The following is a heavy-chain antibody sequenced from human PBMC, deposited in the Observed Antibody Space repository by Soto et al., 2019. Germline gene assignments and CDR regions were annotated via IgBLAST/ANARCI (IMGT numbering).Heavy chain of an antibody. CDR1: GYSIITGFN. V-gene: IGHV4-38-2*02. J-gene: IGHJ4*02. CDR3: ARDWGTGFYHFDY. CDR2: IYHSGST. D-gene: IGHD6-19*01. Sequence: SXTLSLPCAVSGYSIITGFNWGWIRQPPGKGLEWIGSIYHSGSTYYNLSLKSRVTISADTSKNQISLKLISVTAADTALYYCARDWGTGFYHFDYWGQGTLVTVSS.